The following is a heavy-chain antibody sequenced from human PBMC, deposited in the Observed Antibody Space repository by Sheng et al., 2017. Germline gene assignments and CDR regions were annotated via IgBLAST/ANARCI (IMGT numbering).Heavy chain of an antibody. J-gene: IGHJ6*02. D-gene: IGHD3-3*02. CDR3: VKDLRTHFYGLDV. V-gene: IGHV3-43D*04. Sequence: DGSATYYAESVKGRFTISRDNTKKSLHLQMNSLRREDTALYFCVKDLRTHFYGLDVWDQGP. CDR2: DGSAT.